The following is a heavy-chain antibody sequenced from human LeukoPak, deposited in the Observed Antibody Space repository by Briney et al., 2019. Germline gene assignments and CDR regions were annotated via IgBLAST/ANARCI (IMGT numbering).Heavy chain of an antibody. CDR2: INSSGGST. V-gene: IGHV1-46*01. CDR1: GYTFTTYY. J-gene: IGHJ4*02. D-gene: IGHD6-19*01. CDR3: ARQTVAVPGGFDY. Sequence: ASVKVSCKASGYTFTTYYMHWVRQAPGQGLEWMGIINSSGGSTSYAQNFQDRVTMTRDTSTSTVYMELSSLRSEDTAVYYCARQTVAVPGGFDYWGPGTLVTVSS.